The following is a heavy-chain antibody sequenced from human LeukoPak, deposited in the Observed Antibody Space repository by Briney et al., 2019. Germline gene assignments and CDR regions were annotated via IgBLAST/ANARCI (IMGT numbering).Heavy chain of an antibody. Sequence: RSQTLSLTCDISGDSVSIDRATWNWIRQSPSRGLEWLGRTYYRSAWYTEYAVSVQSRITIKPDTSTNQFSLQLYSLTPEDTAVYYCARGIPVAGFDYWGQGTLVTVSS. CDR1: GDSVSIDRAT. J-gene: IGHJ4*02. D-gene: IGHD6-19*01. V-gene: IGHV6-1*01. CDR3: ARGIPVAGFDY. CDR2: TYYRSAWYT.